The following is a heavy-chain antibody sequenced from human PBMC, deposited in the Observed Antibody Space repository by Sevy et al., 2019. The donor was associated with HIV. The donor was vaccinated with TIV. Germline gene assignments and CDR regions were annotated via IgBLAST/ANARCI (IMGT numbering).Heavy chain of an antibody. CDR1: GFTFSDYW. D-gene: IGHD1-26*01. V-gene: IGHV3-7*01. CDR2: IKQDGSQK. J-gene: IGHJ3*01. Sequence: GALRLSCAASGFTFSDYWMRWVRQAPGKGLEWVANIKQDGSQKYLVDSVKGRFTISRDNAKNSLYLQMDNLRAEDTAVYYCARKVGDMWGQGTMVTVSS. CDR3: ARKVGDM.